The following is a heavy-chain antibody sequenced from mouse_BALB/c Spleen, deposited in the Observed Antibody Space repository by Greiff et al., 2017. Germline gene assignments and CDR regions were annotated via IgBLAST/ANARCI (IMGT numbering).Heavy chain of an antibody. CDR3: AILWSGEGWFAY. Sequence: EVKLMESGGGLVKPGGSLKLSCAASGFTFSSYAMSWVRQSPEKRLEWVAEISSGGSYTYYPDTVTGRFTISRDNAKNTLYLEMSSLRSEDTAMYYCAILWSGEGWFAYWGQGTLVTVSA. V-gene: IGHV5-9-4*01. CDR1: GFTFSSYA. J-gene: IGHJ3*01. D-gene: IGHD1-1*02. CDR2: ISSGGSYT.